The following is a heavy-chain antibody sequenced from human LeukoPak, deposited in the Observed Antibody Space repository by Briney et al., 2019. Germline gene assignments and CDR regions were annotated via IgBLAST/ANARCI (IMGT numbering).Heavy chain of an antibody. J-gene: IGHJ4*02. CDR3: AASHSSSWLFDY. D-gene: IGHD6-13*01. Sequence: PSETLSLTCTVSGGSISSYYWGWIRQPAGKALEWIGRIYTSGSINYNPSLKSRVTISVDTSKNQFSLKLSSVTAADTAVYYCAASHSSSWLFDYWGQGTLVTVSS. CDR1: GGSISSYY. CDR2: IYTSGSI. V-gene: IGHV4-4*07.